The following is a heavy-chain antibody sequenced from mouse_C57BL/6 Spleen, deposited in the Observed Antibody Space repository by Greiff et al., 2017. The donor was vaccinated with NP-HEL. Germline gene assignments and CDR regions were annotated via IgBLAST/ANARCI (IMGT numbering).Heavy chain of an antibody. D-gene: IGHD1-1*01. Sequence: QVQLKESGPELVKPGASVKISCKASGYAFSSSWMNWVKQRPGKGLEWIGRIYPGDGDTNYNGKFKGKATLTADKSSSTAYMQLSSLTSEDSAVYFCAREEIITTVGYFDYWGQGTTLTVSS. CDR2: IYPGDGDT. J-gene: IGHJ2*01. CDR3: AREEIITTVGYFDY. CDR1: GYAFSSSW. V-gene: IGHV1-82*01.